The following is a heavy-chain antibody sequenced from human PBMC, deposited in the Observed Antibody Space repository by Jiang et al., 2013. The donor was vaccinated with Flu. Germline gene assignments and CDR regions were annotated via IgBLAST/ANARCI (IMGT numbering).Heavy chain of an antibody. CDR3: AREGRGYCVNGSCSLVWIDP. V-gene: IGHV4-59*01. CDR1: GDSIRNFY. J-gene: IGHJ5*02. CDR2: IHYSGST. D-gene: IGHD2-8*01. Sequence: GPGLVKPSETLSLTCTVSGDSIRNFYWSWIRQPPGKGLEWIGYIHYSGSTNYNPSLKSRVTMSVDTSKNQCSLKLSSVTSADTAVYYCAREGRGYCVNGSCSLVWIDPWGQGTLVTVSS.